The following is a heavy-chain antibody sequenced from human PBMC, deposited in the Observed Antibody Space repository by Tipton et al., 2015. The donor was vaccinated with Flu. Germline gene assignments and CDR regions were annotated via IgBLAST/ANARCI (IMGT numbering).Heavy chain of an antibody. J-gene: IGHJ1*01. V-gene: IGHV3-23*01. Sequence: SLRLSCAASGFTFSSYAMSWVRQVPGKGLEWVSYISGSGGSTYYADSVKGRFTISRDNTKNTLYLQMNSLRAEDTAIYYCAKDPPLAGSSGYFRHWGQGTLVTVSS. D-gene: IGHD6-19*01. CDR3: AKDPPLAGSSGYFRH. CDR2: ISGSGGST. CDR1: GFTFSSYA.